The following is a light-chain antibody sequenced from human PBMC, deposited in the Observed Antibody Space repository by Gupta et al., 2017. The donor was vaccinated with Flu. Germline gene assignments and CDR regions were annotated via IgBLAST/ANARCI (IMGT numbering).Light chain of an antibody. Sequence: SSELTQDPAVSVALGQTVRITCQGDSLRSYYASWYQQKPGQAPVLVIYGKNNRPSGIPDRFSGSSSGTTASLTITGAQAEDEADYYCNSRDSSGNPIVVFGGGTKLTVL. CDR3: NSRDSSGNPIVV. CDR1: SLRSYY. CDR2: GKN. J-gene: IGLJ2*01. V-gene: IGLV3-19*01.